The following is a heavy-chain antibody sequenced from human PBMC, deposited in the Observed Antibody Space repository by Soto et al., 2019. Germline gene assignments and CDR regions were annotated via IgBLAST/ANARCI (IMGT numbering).Heavy chain of an antibody. CDR2: IKQDGSEK. D-gene: IGHD2-8*01. CDR1: GFTFSSYW. CDR3: ARRPNIVLMVYAPVHWFDP. V-gene: IGHV3-7*01. J-gene: IGHJ5*02. Sequence: GGLRLSCAASGFTFSSYWMSWVRQAPGKGLEWVANIKQDGSEKYYVDSVKGRFTISRDNAKNSLYLQMNSLRAEDTAVYYCARRPNIVLMVYAPVHWFDPWGQGTLVTVSS.